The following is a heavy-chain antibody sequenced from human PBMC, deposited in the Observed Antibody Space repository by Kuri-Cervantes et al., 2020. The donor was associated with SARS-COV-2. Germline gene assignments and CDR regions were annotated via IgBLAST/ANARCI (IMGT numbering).Heavy chain of an antibody. J-gene: IGHJ6*02. Sequence: GQSLKISCAASGFTFSSYSMNWVRQAPGKGLEWAPSISSSSSYIYYADSVKGRFTISRDNAKNSLYLQMNSLRAEDTAVYYCARDPDSSGYGKHYYGMDVWGQGTTVTVSS. V-gene: IGHV3-21*01. D-gene: IGHD3-22*01. CDR2: ISSSSSYI. CDR1: GFTFSSYS. CDR3: ARDPDSSGYGKHYYGMDV.